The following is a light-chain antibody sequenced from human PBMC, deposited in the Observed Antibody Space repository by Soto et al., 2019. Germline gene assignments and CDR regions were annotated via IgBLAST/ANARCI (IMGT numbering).Light chain of an antibody. CDR1: QTISSW. Sequence: DIPINHAPATLLTSLVDPVTITFRASQTISSWLAWYQQKPGKAPKLLIYKASTLKSGVPSRFSGSGSGTEFTLTISSLQPDDFATYCCQQYNCYSNAFAEGTMVEIK. V-gene: IGKV1-5*03. CDR2: KAS. J-gene: IGKJ4*01. CDR3: QQYNCYSNA.